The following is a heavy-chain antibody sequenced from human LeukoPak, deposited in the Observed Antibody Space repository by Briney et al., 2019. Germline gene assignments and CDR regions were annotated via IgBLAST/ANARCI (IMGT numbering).Heavy chain of an antibody. CDR2: ITGVGRST. V-gene: IGHV3-43*02. J-gene: IGHJ4*02. CDR1: GFTFYLYA. CDR3: AKRSYESSGPTH. D-gene: IGHD3-22*01. Sequence: GGTLRLSCAASGFTFYLYAMHCVRLAPGKGLEWVSLITGVGRSTSYADSVKGRFTISRENSKTSLYLNLNSHRTEDTALYYCAKRSYESSGPTHWGQGTLVTVSS.